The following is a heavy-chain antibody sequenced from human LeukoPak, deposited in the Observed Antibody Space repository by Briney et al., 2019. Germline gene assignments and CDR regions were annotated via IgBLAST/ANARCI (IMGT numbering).Heavy chain of an antibody. CDR3: ARLGLVGSSHYFDY. CDR1: GFTFDTCW. CDR2: IKGDGSDK. V-gene: IGHV3-7*01. Sequence: GSLRLSCAASGFTFDTCWMSWVRQAPGKGLEWVANIKGDGSDKDYVDSVKGRFTISRDNARNSLYLQMNSLRAEDTAVYYCARLGLVGSSHYFDYWGQGTLVTVSS. J-gene: IGHJ4*02. D-gene: IGHD6-6*01.